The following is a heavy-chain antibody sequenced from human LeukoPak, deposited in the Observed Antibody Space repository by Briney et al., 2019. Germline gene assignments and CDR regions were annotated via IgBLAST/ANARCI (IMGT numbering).Heavy chain of an antibody. J-gene: IGHJ2*01. CDR1: GITVSNNY. V-gene: IGHV3-53*01. Sequence: SGGSLRLSCAASGITVSNNYMSWVRQAPGKGLDWVSVTYVGGRTFYADSVQGRFTISRDNSKNTLYLQMNSLRVEDTAVYYCAGEGHLGKYFDLWGRGTQVTVSS. CDR3: AGEGHLGKYFDL. D-gene: IGHD3-16*01. CDR2: TYVGGRT.